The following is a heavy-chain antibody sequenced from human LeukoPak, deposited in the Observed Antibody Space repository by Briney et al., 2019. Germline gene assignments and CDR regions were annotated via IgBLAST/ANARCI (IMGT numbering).Heavy chain of an antibody. CDR3: ARDEGCSSTSCQYNWFDP. D-gene: IGHD2-2*01. CDR1: GYTFTCYG. Sequence: ASVKVSCKASGYTFTCYGISWVRQAPGQGLEWMGWISAYNGNTNYAQKLQGRVTMTTDTSTSTAYMELRSLRSDDTAVYYCARDEGCSSTSCQYNWFDPWGQGTLVTVSS. J-gene: IGHJ5*02. CDR2: ISAYNGNT. V-gene: IGHV1-18*01.